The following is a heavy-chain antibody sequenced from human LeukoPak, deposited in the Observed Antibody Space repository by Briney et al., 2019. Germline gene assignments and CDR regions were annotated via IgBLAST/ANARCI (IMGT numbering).Heavy chain of an antibody. Sequence: SETLSLTCTVSGGSISSYYWSWIRQPAGKGLEWIGRIYTSGSTNYNPSLKSRVTMSVDTSKNQFSLKLSSVTAADTAVYYCARDPRGVVDSSGYYDYWGQGTLVTVSS. CDR1: GGSISSYY. J-gene: IGHJ4*02. V-gene: IGHV4-4*07. CDR3: ARDPRGVVDSSGYYDY. CDR2: IYTSGST. D-gene: IGHD3-22*01.